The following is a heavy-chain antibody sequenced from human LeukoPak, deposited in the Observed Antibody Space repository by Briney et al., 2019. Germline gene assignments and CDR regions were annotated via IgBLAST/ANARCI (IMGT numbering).Heavy chain of an antibody. CDR1: GDSISSSSYY. CDR2: IYYNGRT. CDR3: ARRSGRTPNYFDP. J-gene: IGHJ5*02. Sequence: SETPSLTCTVSGDSISSSSYYWAWIRQPPGKGLEWIGAIYYNGRTFYNPSLESRVTISVDTSKNQFSLKLTSVTAADTAVYYCARRSGRTPNYFDPWGQGTLVTVSS. V-gene: IGHV4-39*01. D-gene: IGHD6-25*01.